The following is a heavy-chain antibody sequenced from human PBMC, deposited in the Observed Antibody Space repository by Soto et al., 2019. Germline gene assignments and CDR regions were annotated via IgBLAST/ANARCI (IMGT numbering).Heavy chain of an antibody. V-gene: IGHV3-30*18. J-gene: IGHJ4*02. D-gene: IGHD2-2*02. CDR1: GXTFSSYG. Sequence: GSLGLCCAASGXTFSSYGLHWVRQAPGKGLEWVAVISYDGSNKYYADYVKGRFTISRDNSKNTLYLQMKSLRAEDTAVYYCAKELYLGIDYWGQGTLGPVSS. CDR3: AKELYLGIDY. CDR2: ISYDGSNK.